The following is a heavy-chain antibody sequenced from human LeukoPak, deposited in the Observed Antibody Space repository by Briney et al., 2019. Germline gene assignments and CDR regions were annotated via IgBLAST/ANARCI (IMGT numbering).Heavy chain of an antibody. CDR3: AKSRYGDYSLDAFDI. V-gene: IGHV3-23*01. CDR2: ISGSGGST. D-gene: IGHD4-17*01. J-gene: IGHJ3*02. CDR1: GFTFSSYA. Sequence: GSLRPSCAASGFTFSSYAMSWVRQAPGKGLEWVSAISGSGGSTYYADSVKGRFTISRDNSKNTLYLQMNSLRTEDTAVYYCAKSRYGDYSLDAFDIWGQGTMVTVSS.